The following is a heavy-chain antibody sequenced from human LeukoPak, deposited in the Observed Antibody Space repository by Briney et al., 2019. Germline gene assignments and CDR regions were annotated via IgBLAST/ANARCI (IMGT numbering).Heavy chain of an antibody. CDR3: AKVRTSSSLVWFDP. D-gene: IGHD6-6*01. Sequence: GGSLRLSCAASGFTFSSYSMSWVRQAPGKGLEWVSAIRSSSSYIYYADSVKGRFTISTDNAKNSLYLQMNSLRAEDTAVYYCAKVRTSSSLVWFDPWGQGTLVTVSS. V-gene: IGHV3-21*04. J-gene: IGHJ5*02. CDR2: IRSSSSYI. CDR1: GFTFSSYS.